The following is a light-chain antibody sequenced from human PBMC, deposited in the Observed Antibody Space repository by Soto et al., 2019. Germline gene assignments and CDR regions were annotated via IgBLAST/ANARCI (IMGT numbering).Light chain of an antibody. Sequence: EIVLTQSPATLSLSPGETATLSCRASQDIISSLAWYQQKPGQAPRLLIYDASNRATGVPARFSGGGSGTDFTLTISSLEPEDFAVYYCQQYNNWPRTFGQGTKVEIK. CDR1: QDIISS. CDR2: DAS. J-gene: IGKJ1*01. CDR3: QQYNNWPRT. V-gene: IGKV3-11*01.